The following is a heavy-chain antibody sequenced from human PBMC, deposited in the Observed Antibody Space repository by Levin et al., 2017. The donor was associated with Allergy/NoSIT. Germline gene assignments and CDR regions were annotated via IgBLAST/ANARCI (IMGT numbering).Heavy chain of an antibody. CDR3: TRVGGLLEGFQYYGMDV. CDR2: ISSYNGKT. D-gene: IGHD1-26*01. CDR1: GYTFTSYG. V-gene: IGHV1-18*01. J-gene: IGHJ6*02. Sequence: ASVKVSCKASGYTFTSYGISWVRQAPGQGLEWMGWISSYNGKTNYAQKFQGRVTMTTDTFTSTVYLDLRSLTPDDTAVYYCTRVGGLLEGFQYYGMDVWGQGTTVTVSS.